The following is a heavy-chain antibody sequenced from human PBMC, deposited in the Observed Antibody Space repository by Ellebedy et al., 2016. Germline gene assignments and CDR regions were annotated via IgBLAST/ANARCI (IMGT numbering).Heavy chain of an antibody. CDR3: ARGGLRKFYYAMDV. V-gene: IGHV3-23*01. CDR2: INASGGST. CDR1: GFSFSKFH. Sequence: GESLKISXAASGFSFSKFHMSWVRQAPGKGLEWVSVINASGGSTYYADSVRGRFTISRDNSKNTLFLQMNSLRVEDTAVYYCARGGLRKFYYAMDVWGQGTTVTVSS. D-gene: IGHD5/OR15-5a*01. J-gene: IGHJ6*02.